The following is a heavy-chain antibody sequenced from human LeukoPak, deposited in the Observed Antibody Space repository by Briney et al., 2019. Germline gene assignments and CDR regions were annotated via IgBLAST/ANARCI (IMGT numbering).Heavy chain of an antibody. CDR1: GGSISINNW. D-gene: IGHD3-3*01. CDR2: IYHSGST. J-gene: IGHJ4*02. V-gene: IGHV4-4*02. Sequence: SETLSLTCAVSGGSISINNWWSWVRQPPGKGLEWIGEIYHSGSTNYNPSLKSRVTISVDKSKNQFSLRLNSVTAADTAVYYCARAGGDNDFWSGPYVFWGQGTLVTVSS. CDR3: ARAGGDNDFWSGPYVF.